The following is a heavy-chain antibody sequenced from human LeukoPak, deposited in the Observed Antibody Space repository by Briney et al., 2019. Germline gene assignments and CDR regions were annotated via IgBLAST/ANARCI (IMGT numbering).Heavy chain of an antibody. CDR1: GYSISSGYY. D-gene: IGHD3-9*01. V-gene: IGHV4-38-2*02. CDR2: IYHSGST. J-gene: IGHJ4*02. CDR3: ARVSHYDILTGYPAKYYFDY. Sequence: SETLSLTCTVSGYSISSGYYWGWIRQPPGKGLEWIGSIYHSGSTYYNPSLKSRVTISVDTSKNQFSLKLSSVTAADTAVYYCARVSHYDILTGYPAKYYFDYWGQGTLVTVSS.